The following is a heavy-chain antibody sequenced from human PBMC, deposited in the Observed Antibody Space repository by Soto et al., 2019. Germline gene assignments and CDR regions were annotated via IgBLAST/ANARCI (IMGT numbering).Heavy chain of an antibody. CDR3: AREDCSSNSCHLDY. CDR1: GYTLTSYG. CDR2: ISAYNGNT. V-gene: IGHV1-18*04. J-gene: IGHJ4*02. Sequence: PSVKVSCKASGYTLTSYGISWVRQAPGQGLEWMGWISAYNGNTNYAQKLQGRVTMTTDTSTSTAYMELRSLRSDDTAVYYCAREDCSSNSCHLDYWVQVTLVSVSS. D-gene: IGHD2-2*01.